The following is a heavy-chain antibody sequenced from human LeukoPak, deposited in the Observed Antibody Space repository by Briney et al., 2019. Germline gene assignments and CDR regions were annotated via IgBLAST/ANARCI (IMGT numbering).Heavy chain of an antibody. D-gene: IGHD1-26*01. Sequence: VGALILSCTASGFTFSQYGMHWVRQAPGKGLEGVAAIWYDGSKEYSADSVKGRFTASRDNSKNTLYVQMNILRAEDTAVYYCAKDRKVGATGSAFDIWGQGTMVTVSS. CDR1: GFTFSQYG. J-gene: IGHJ3*02. CDR3: AKDRKVGATGSAFDI. CDR2: IWYDGSKE. V-gene: IGHV3-33*06.